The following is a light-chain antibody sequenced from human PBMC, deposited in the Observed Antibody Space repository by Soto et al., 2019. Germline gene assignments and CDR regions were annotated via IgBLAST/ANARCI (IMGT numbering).Light chain of an antibody. J-gene: IGKJ5*01. V-gene: IGKV1-39*01. CDR2: AAS. Sequence: IQMSQSPSSLSASLGDGVAITCLASQRNSSYVNWYQQKPWKAPKLLICAASILQSGVPSSFSGSGSGTDFTLTISSLQPEDFATYYCQQSYSTPITFGQGTRLEIK. CDR3: QQSYSTPIT. CDR1: QRNSSY.